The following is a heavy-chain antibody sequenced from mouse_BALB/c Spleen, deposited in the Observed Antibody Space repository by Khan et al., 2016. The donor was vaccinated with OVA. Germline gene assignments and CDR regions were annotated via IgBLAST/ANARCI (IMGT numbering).Heavy chain of an antibody. D-gene: IGHD2-4*01. CDR2: IYPGDGDT. V-gene: IGHV1-87*01. J-gene: IGHJ3*01. CDR3: ARGDYEGWLAY. Sequence: QVQLQQSGAELARPGASVKLSCKASGYTFTSYWMQWVKQRPGQGLEWIGAIYPGDGDTRYTQKFKGKATLTADKSSSTAYMQLSSLASEDSAVYCCARGDYEGWLAYWGQGTLVTVSA. CDR1: GYTFTSYW.